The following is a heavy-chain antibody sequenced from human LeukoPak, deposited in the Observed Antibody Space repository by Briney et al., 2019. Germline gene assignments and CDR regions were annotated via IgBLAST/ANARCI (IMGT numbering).Heavy chain of an antibody. CDR3: ASSPPGTEYFHH. Sequence: SETLSLTCGVSGGSITSTNWTWVRQPPGKGLEWIGEVNLQGSTNYNPSLMGRVAISVDMSENHISLQLTSVTAADTAVYYCASSPPGTEYFHHWGQGTLVTVSS. CDR1: GGSITSTNW. J-gene: IGHJ1*01. CDR2: VNLQGST. V-gene: IGHV4-4*02.